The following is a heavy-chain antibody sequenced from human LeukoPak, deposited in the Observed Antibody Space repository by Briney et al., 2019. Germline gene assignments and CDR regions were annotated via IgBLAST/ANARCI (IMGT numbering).Heavy chain of an antibody. CDR2: IYHSGST. V-gene: IGHV4-38-2*02. CDR1: GYSISSGYY. Sequence: SETLSLTCAVSGYSISSGYYWGWIRPPPGKGLEWIGSIYHSGSTYYNPSLKSRVTISVDTSKNQFSLKLSSVTAADTAVYYCARDPYCSSTSCFHGMDVWGKGTTVTVSS. D-gene: IGHD2-2*01. J-gene: IGHJ6*04. CDR3: ARDPYCSSTSCFHGMDV.